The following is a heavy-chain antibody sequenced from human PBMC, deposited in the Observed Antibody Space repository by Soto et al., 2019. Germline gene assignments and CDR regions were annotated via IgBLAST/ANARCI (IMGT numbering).Heavy chain of an antibody. CDR1: GGTFSSYA. CDR2: IIPIFGTA. D-gene: IGHD3-22*01. CDR3: ATDYYDSSGYPNFDY. V-gene: IGHV1-69*13. Sequence: EASVKVSCKASGGTFSSYAISWVRQAPGQGLEWMGGIIPIFGTANYAQKFQGRVTITADESTSTAYMELSSLRSEDTAVYYCATDYYDSSGYPNFDYWGQGTLVTVSS. J-gene: IGHJ4*02.